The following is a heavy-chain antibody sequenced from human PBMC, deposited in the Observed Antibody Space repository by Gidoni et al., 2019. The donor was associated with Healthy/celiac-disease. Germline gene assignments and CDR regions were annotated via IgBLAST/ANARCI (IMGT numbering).Heavy chain of an antibody. D-gene: IGHD6-13*01. CDR1: GSPFTGYY. V-gene: IGHV1-2*02. Sequence: QVQLVQSGAEVKKPGASVTVSCKASGSPFTGYYMHWVRQAPGQGLEWMGWINPNSGGTNYAQKFQGRVTMTRDTSISTAYMELSRLRSDDTAVYYCARSRLGQQLVSGYNWFDPWGQGTLVTVSS. CDR2: INPNSGGT. J-gene: IGHJ5*02. CDR3: ARSRLGQQLVSGYNWFDP.